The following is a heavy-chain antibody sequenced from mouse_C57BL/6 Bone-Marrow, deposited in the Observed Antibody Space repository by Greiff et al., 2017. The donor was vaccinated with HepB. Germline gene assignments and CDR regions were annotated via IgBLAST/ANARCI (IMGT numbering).Heavy chain of an antibody. J-gene: IGHJ1*03. CDR1: GYTFTSYW. Sequence: VQLQQPGAELVMPGASVKLSCKASGYTFTSYWMHWVKQRPGQGLEWIGEIDPSDSYTNYNQKFKGKSTLTVDKSSSTAYMQLSSLTSEDSAVYYCARGYYYGSSYFYWYFDVWGTGTTVTVSS. CDR3: ARGYYYGSSYFYWYFDV. D-gene: IGHD1-1*01. CDR2: IDPSDSYT. V-gene: IGHV1-69*01.